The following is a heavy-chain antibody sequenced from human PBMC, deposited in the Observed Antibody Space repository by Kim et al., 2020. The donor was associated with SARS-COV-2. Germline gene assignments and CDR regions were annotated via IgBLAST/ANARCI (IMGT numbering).Heavy chain of an antibody. J-gene: IGHJ6*01. CDR1: GFTFTNAW. D-gene: IGHD3-3*01. CDR2: MKSTTDGGTI. Sequence: GGSLRLSCAASGFTFTNAWVGWVRQAPGKGLEWVGRMKSTTDGGTIEFAAPVKGRFAIAGDDSKTTMYLPMNNLKTEDTAVYYCTTREWGTPYYYNGMDV. V-gene: IGHV3-15*01. CDR3: TTREWGTPYYYNGMDV.